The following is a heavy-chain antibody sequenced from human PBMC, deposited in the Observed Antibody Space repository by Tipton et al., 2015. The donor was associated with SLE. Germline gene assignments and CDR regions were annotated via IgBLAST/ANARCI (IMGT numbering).Heavy chain of an antibody. CDR3: ARTITMMMFPGAFDI. J-gene: IGHJ3*02. V-gene: IGHV4-39*07. Sequence: TLSLTCTVSGDSISSSSYYWGWIRQPPGKGLEWIGSIYYSGSTYYNPSLKSRVTISVDTSKNQFSLKLSSVTAADTAVYYCARTITMMMFPGAFDIWGQGTMVTVSS. CDR1: GDSISSSSYY. CDR2: IYYSGST. D-gene: IGHD3-22*01.